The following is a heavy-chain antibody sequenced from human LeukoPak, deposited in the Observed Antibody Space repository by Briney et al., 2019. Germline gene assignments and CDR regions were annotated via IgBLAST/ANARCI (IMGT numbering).Heavy chain of an antibody. Sequence: GGSLRLSCTASGFTFSNSDMNWVRQAPGKGLEWVSCIRGSGYNPEYTDSVKGRFTISRDNSRNTLYLQLNSLRAEDTAVYYCAKGGYSGYGFDYWGQGTLVTVSS. V-gene: IGHV3-23*01. J-gene: IGHJ4*02. CDR3: AKGGYSGYGFDY. CDR1: GFTFSNSD. D-gene: IGHD5-12*01. CDR2: IRGSGYNP.